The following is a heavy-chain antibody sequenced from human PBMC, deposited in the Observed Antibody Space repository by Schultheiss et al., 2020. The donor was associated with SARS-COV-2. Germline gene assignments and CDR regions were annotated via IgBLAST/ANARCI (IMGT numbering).Heavy chain of an antibody. CDR3: AKDRVGSSWDFDY. D-gene: IGHD6-13*01. CDR2: ISYDGSNK. J-gene: IGHJ4*02. V-gene: IGHV3-30-3*01. CDR1: GFTFTSYA. Sequence: GESLKISCAASGFTFTSYAMLWVRQAPGKGLEWVAVISYDGSNKYYADSVKGRFTISRDNSKNTLYLQMNSLRAEDTAVYYCAKDRVGSSWDFDYWGQGTLVTVSS.